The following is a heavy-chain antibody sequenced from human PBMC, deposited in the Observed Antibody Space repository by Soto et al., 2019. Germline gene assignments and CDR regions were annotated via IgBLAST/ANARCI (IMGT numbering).Heavy chain of an antibody. CDR1: GYTFTSYD. CDR3: ARWPDGYYYYGMDG. Sequence: QVQLVQSGAEVKKPGASVKVSCKASGYTFTSYDINWVRQATGQGLEWMGWMNPNSGNTGYAQKFQGRVTMTRNTSISTAYMDLSSLRSEDTAVYYCARWPDGYYYYGMDGWGHVTTVTVSS. V-gene: IGHV1-8*01. J-gene: IGHJ6*02. CDR2: MNPNSGNT.